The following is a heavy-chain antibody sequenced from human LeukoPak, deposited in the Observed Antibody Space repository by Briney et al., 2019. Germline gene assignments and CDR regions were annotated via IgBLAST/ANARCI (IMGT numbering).Heavy chain of an antibody. D-gene: IGHD7-27*01. V-gene: IGHV3-48*03. CDR2: ISSSGSTI. CDR1: GFTFSSYE. J-gene: IGHJ4*02. CDR3: ASVNWGSLDY. Sequence: GGSLRLSCAASGFTFSSYEMNWVSQAPGKGLEWVSYISSSGSTIYYADSVKGRFTISRDNAKNSLYLQMNSLRAEDTAVYYCASVNWGSLDYWGQGTLVTVSS.